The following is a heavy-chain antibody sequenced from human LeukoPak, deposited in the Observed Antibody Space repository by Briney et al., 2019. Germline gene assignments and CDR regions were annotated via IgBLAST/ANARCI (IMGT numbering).Heavy chain of an antibody. Sequence: ASVKVSCKASGYTFTSYAMNWVRQAPGQGLEWMGWINTNTGNPTYAQGFTGRFVFSLDTSVSTAYLQISSLKAEDTAVYYCARVVWFGELLSIRYYYYYMDVWGKGTTVTISS. V-gene: IGHV7-4-1*02. CDR3: ARVVWFGELLSIRYYYYYMDV. J-gene: IGHJ6*03. CDR2: INTNTGNP. CDR1: GYTFTSYA. D-gene: IGHD3-10*01.